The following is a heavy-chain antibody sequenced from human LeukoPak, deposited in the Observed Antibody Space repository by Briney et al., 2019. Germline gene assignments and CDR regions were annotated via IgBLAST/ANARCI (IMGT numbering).Heavy chain of an antibody. D-gene: IGHD1-1*01. CDR1: GFSFSSYG. CDR2: ISSGGTYI. V-gene: IGHV3-21*01. J-gene: IGHJ2*01. CDR3: AGRDTTGYIPREWDYWYFDL. Sequence: GGSLRLSCAGSGFSFSSYGLHWVRQAPGKGLEWVSSISSGGTYIYYAASVKGRFTISRDNAKNSLYLQMNSLRAEDTAVYYCAGRDTTGYIPREWDYWYFDLWGRGTLVTVSS.